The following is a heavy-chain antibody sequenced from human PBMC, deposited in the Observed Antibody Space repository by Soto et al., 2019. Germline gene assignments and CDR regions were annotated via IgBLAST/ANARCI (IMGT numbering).Heavy chain of an antibody. V-gene: IGHV1-18*01. CDR2: ISIYNGNT. D-gene: IGHD4-4*01. CDR1: GYTFTSYG. CDR3: ARDRSTVTTTKLAHYYYDMDV. J-gene: IGHJ6*02. Sequence: QAQLVQSGAEGKKPGASVKVSCKASGYTFTSYGINWVRQAPGQGLEWMGWISIYNGNTNYVQKFQGRVTMTTDTSTSTAFMELRSLRSDDTAVYYCARDRSTVTTTKLAHYYYDMDVWGQGTTVTVSS.